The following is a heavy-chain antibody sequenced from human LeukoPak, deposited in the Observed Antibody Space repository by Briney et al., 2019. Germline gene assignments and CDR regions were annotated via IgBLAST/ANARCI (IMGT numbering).Heavy chain of an antibody. J-gene: IGHJ6*03. V-gene: IGHV4-34*01. CDR3: ARGYSYGTVYYYYYMDV. Sequence: PSETLSLTCAVYGGSFSGYYWSWIRQPPGKGLEWIGEINHSGSTNYNPSLKSRVTISVDTSKNQFSLKLSSVTAADTAVYYCARGYSYGTVYYYYYMDVWGKGTTVTISS. CDR2: INHSGST. CDR1: GGSFSGYY. D-gene: IGHD5-18*01.